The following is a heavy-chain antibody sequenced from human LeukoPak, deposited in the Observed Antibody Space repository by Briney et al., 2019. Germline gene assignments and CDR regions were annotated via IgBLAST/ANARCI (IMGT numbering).Heavy chain of an antibody. Sequence: SETLSLTCAVYGGSFSGYYWSWIRQPPGKGLEWIGEISHSGSTNYNPSLKSRVTISVDTSKNQFSLKLSSVTAADTAVYYCARSGVPAAKYFDYWGQGTLVTVSS. D-gene: IGHD2-2*01. V-gene: IGHV4-34*01. J-gene: IGHJ4*02. CDR2: ISHSGST. CDR3: ARSGVPAAKYFDY. CDR1: GGSFSGYY.